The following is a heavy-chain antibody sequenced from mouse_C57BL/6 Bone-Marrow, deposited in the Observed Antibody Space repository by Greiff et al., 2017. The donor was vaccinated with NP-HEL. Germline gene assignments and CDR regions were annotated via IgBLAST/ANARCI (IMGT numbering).Heavy chain of an antibody. CDR1: GFTFSDYY. CDR2: INYDGSST. V-gene: IGHV5-16*01. Sequence: DVHLVASEGGLVQPGSSMKLSCTASGFTFSDYYMAWVRQVPEKGLEWVANINYDGSSTYYLDSLTSRFIISRDTAKNILYLQMSSLKSEDTATYYCAREGGLRRRTYAMDYWGQGTSVTVSS. CDR3: AREGGLRRRTYAMDY. D-gene: IGHD2-4*01. J-gene: IGHJ4*01.